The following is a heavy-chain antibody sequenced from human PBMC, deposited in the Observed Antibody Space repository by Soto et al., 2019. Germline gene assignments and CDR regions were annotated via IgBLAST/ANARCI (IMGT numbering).Heavy chain of an antibody. V-gene: IGHV1-69*18. D-gene: IGHD6-13*01. J-gene: IGHJ6*02. CDR2: IVPVFPSV. Sequence: QVQLVQSGAEVKRPGSSVKVYCKASGGAFNNYAIYWVRQAPGQGLEWMGTIVPVFPSVYYAPRFQGRLTITADGSNVTVYMMLTSLKSENTAVYYCAREMPSTAAAYFYYGLNVWGQGTSVTVAS. CDR3: AREMPSTAAAYFYYGLNV. CDR1: GGAFNNYA.